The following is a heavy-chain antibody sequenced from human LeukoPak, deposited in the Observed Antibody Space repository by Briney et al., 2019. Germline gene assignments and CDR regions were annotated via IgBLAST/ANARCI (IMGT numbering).Heavy chain of an antibody. V-gene: IGHV5-51*01. CDR2: IYPGDSDT. CDR3: VRHEGSISGWPFDY. J-gene: IGHJ4*02. D-gene: IGHD6-19*01. Sequence: GESLKISCKGSGYSFTNYWIGWVRQMPGKGLEWMGIIYPGDSDTRYSPPFQGQVTISADKSISTVFLQWSSLKASDTAMYYCVRHEGSISGWPFDYWGQGTLVTVSS. CDR1: GYSFTNYW.